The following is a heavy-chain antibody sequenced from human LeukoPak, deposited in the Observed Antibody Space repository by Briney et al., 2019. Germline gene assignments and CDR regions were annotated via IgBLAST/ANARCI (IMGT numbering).Heavy chain of an antibody. CDR3: ARTSSGYYAHFDL. D-gene: IGHD3-22*01. J-gene: IGHJ4*02. V-gene: IGHV4-59*01. CDR2: IYYSGST. CDR1: GGSISSYY. Sequence: SETLSLTCTVSGGSISSYYWSWIRQPPGKGLGWIGYIYYSGSTNYNPSLKSRVTISVDTSKNQFSLKLSSVTAEDTAVYYCARTSSGYYAHFDLWGQGTLVTVS.